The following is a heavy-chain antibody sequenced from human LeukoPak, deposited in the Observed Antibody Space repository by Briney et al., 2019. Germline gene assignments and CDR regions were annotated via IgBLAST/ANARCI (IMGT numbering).Heavy chain of an antibody. CDR3: ARYGGWYRGDAFDI. CDR1: GFTFSSYS. J-gene: IGHJ3*02. D-gene: IGHD6-19*01. CDR2: ISSSSSYI. V-gene: IGHV3-21*01. Sequence: GGSLRLSCAASGFTFSSYSMNWVRQAPGKGLEWVSSISSSSSYIYYADSVKGRFTISRDNAKNSLYLQMNSLRAEDTAVYYCARYGGWYRGDAFDIWGQGTMVTVSS.